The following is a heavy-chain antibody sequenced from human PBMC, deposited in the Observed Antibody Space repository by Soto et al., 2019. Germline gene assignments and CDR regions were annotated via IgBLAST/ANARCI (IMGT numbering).Heavy chain of an antibody. CDR3: ARDCSSTSCYAYP. J-gene: IGHJ5*02. V-gene: IGHV1-69*08. Sequence: QVQLVQSGAEVKKPGSSVKVSCKASGGTFSSYTISWVRQAPGQGLEWMGRIIPILGIANYAQKFQGRVTITADNSTGTAYMELSSLRSEDTAVYYCARDCSSTSCYAYPWGQGTLVTVSS. CDR1: GGTFSSYT. D-gene: IGHD2-2*01. CDR2: IIPILGIA.